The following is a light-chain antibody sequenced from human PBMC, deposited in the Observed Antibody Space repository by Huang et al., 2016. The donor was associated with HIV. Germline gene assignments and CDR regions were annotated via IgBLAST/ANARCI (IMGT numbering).Light chain of an antibody. CDR3: QQRSNWPLFT. Sequence: EIVLTQSLSTLSLSPGERATLSCKASQSVSSSLAWYQQKPGQAPRLLIYDTSNRATGSPARFSGSESGTDFTLTISSLEPEDFAVDYCQQRSNWPLFTFGPGTKVDIK. CDR1: QSVSSS. V-gene: IGKV3-11*01. J-gene: IGKJ3*01. CDR2: DTS.